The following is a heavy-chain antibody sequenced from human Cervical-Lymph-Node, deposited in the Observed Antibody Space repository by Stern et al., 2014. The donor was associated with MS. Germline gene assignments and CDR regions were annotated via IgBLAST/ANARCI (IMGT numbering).Heavy chain of an antibody. CDR1: GGSFKSYA. J-gene: IGHJ5*02. D-gene: IGHD3-10*01. CDR3: ARERSIHYPAFAP. Sequence: MQLVESGAEVKKPGSSVRVSCKASGGSFKSYAFNWLRQAPGQGLEWMGDIVPMFPKANYAQKFQGRITVTADEATNTVYMELSFLTSEDTAVYYCARERSIHYPAFAPWGQGTLVTVSS. CDR2: IVPMFPKA. V-gene: IGHV1-69*01.